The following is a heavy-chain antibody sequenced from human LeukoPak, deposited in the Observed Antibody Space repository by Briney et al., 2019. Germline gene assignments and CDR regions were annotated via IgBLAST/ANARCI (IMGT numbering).Heavy chain of an antibody. J-gene: IGHJ4*02. V-gene: IGHV3-23*01. CDR1: GFTFTSYA. Sequence: GGSLRLSCAASGFTFTSYAMSWVRQVPRKGLDWVSDINDNGVTTFYADSVKGRFTIFRDNSKNRLYLQMNSARAEDTAVYYCAKKLGSSPGDFFDYWGQGILVTVSS. D-gene: IGHD6-6*01. CDR2: INDNGVTT. CDR3: AKKLGSSPGDFFDY.